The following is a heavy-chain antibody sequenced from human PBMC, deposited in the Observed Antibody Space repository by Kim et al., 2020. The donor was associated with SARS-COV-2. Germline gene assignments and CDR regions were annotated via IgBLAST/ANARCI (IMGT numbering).Heavy chain of an antibody. Sequence: GGSLRLSCAASGFVFDSYGMHWVRQAPGKGLEWVAIIWYDGSNNYYADSVKGRLTISRDNSKKTLYLQMNSLRAEDTAVYYCARAGYCGGGSCPNGFDIWGQGTMVPVSS. J-gene: IGHJ3*02. D-gene: IGHD2-15*01. CDR3: ARAGYCGGGSCPNGFDI. V-gene: IGHV3-33*08. CDR2: IWYDGSNN. CDR1: GFVFDSYG.